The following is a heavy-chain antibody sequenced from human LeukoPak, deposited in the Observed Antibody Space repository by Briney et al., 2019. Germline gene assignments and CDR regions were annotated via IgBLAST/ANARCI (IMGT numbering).Heavy chain of an antibody. CDR1: GGSISRSTYY. CDR3: ASLQGRAFVIDY. J-gene: IGHJ4*02. Sequence: PSETLSLTCTVSGGSISRSTYYWGWIRQPPGKGLEWIGSIYYSGSTYYNPSLKSRVTMSVDTSMSQFSLKLSSVTASDTAVYYCASLQGRAFVIDYWGQGTLVTVSS. CDR2: IYYSGST. D-gene: IGHD6-13*01. V-gene: IGHV4-39*01.